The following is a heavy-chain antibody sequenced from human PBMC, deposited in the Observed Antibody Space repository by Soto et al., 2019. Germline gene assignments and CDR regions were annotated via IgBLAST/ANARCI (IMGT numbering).Heavy chain of an antibody. Sequence: GGSLRFSCAASGFTFSSYGMHWVRQAPGKGLEWVAVIWYDGSNKYYADSVKGRFTISRDNSKNTLYLQMNSLRAEDTAVYYCARDSDDILTGYYNYFDYWGQGTLVTVSS. D-gene: IGHD3-9*01. CDR1: GFTFSSYG. CDR3: ARDSDDILTGYYNYFDY. V-gene: IGHV3-33*01. J-gene: IGHJ4*02. CDR2: IWYDGSNK.